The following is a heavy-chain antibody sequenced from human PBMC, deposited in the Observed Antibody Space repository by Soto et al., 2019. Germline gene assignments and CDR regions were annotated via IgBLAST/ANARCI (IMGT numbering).Heavy chain of an antibody. CDR2: INGGTGQT. CDR1: GYTFSTHA. D-gene: IGHD1-1*01. V-gene: IGHV1-3*01. J-gene: IGHJ6*02. CDR3: ARGKGMEENYYYYGLDI. Sequence: PSVKVSCKASGYTFSTHAMHRVRQAPGQSLEWMGWINGGTGQTKHSHRFQDRVTITRDTSASTAYMELSSLRSEDTAVYYCARGKGMEENYYYYGLDIWGQGTTVTVSS.